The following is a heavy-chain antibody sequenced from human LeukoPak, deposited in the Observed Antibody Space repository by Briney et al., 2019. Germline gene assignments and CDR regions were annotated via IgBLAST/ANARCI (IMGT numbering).Heavy chain of an antibody. CDR3: ARGGPDILTGYDYFDY. J-gene: IGHJ4*02. V-gene: IGHV1-69*05. CDR2: IIPIFGTA. Sequence: GASVKVSCKASGGTFSSYAISWVRQAPGQGLEWMGGIIPIFGTANYAQKLQGRVTMTTDTSTSTAYMELRSLRSDDTAVYYCARGGPDILTGYDYFDYWGQGTLVTVSS. CDR1: GGTFSSYA. D-gene: IGHD3-9*01.